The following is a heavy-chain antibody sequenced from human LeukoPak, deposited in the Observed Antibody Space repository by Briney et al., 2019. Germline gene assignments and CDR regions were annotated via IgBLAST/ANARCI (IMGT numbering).Heavy chain of an antibody. CDR3: ARRYDYVWGSYRYRPISHDY. D-gene: IGHD3-16*02. Sequence: SSETLSLTCAVSGYSISSGYYWGWIRQPPGKGLEWIGSIYHSGSTNYNPSLKSRVTISVDTSKNQFSLKLSSVTAADTAVYYCARRYDYVWGSYRYRPISHDYWGQGTLVTVSS. J-gene: IGHJ4*02. CDR1: GYSISSGYY. CDR2: IYHSGST. V-gene: IGHV4-38-2*01.